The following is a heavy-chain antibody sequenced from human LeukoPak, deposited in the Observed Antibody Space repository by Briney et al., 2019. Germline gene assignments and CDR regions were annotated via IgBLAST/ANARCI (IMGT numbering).Heavy chain of an antibody. CDR3: AKAPTGYYYYMDV. CDR1: GFTFDDYG. V-gene: IGHV3-20*04. CDR2: INWNGGSI. D-gene: IGHD4-17*01. J-gene: IGHJ6*03. Sequence: GGSLRLSCAASGFTFDDYGMSWVRQAPGKGLEWVSGINWNGGSIGYADSVKGRFTISRDNAKNSLYLQVNSLRAEDTALYYCAKAPTGYYYYMDVWGKGTTVTISS.